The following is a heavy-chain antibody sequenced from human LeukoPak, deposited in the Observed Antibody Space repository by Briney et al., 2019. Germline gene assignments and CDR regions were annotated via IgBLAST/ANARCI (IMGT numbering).Heavy chain of an antibody. V-gene: IGHV3-21*06. CDR2: IISSNSYT. Sequence: GGSLRLSCAASGFTFSNCSMCWVRRVPGKGLEWVSCIISSNSYTHYADSVKGRFTISRDNGQNSLYLQMNSLRAEDTAMYYCVKDGSGYRGRTNWLDSWGQGTLVTVSS. CDR3: VKDGSGYRGRTNWLDS. J-gene: IGHJ5*01. CDR1: GFTFSNCS. D-gene: IGHD3-22*01.